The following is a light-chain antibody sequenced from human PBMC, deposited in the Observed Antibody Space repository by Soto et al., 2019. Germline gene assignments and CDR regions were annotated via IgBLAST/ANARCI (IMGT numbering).Light chain of an antibody. J-gene: IGLJ3*02. V-gene: IGLV2-11*01. CDR2: DVS. Sequence: QSVLTQPRSVSGSPGESVTISCSGTSSDVGSYNYVSWYQQYPGKAPKVMIYDVSERPSEVPVRFSGSKSGNTASLTISGLQAEDEAEYFCCSYSGSDSLLFGGGTQLTV. CDR1: SSDVGSYNY. CDR3: CSYSGSDSLL.